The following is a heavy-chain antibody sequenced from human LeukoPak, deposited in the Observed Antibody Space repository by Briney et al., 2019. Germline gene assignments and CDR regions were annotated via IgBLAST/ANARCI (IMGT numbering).Heavy chain of an antibody. J-gene: IGHJ4*02. D-gene: IGHD5-24*01. CDR2: ISYDGSNK. CDR3: AKDRRWLQSLPFDY. Sequence: GGSLRLSCAASGFTFSSYGMHWVRQAPGKGLEWVAVISYDGSNKYYADSVKGRFTISRDNSKNTLYLQMNSLRAEDTAVYYCAKDRRWLQSLPFDYWGQGTLVTVSS. V-gene: IGHV3-30*18. CDR1: GFTFSSYG.